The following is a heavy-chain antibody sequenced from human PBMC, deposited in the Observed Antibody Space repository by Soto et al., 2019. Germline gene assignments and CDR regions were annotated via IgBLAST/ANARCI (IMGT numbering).Heavy chain of an antibody. CDR3: AKSSDYYDSSGYLHY. Sequence: GGSLRLSCAASGFTFSSYGMHWVRQAPGKGLEWVAVISYDGSNKYYADSVKGRFTISRDNSKNTLYLQMNSLRAEDTAVYYCAKSSDYYDSSGYLHYWGQGTLVTVSS. V-gene: IGHV3-30*18. CDR1: GFTFSSYG. J-gene: IGHJ4*02. CDR2: ISYDGSNK. D-gene: IGHD3-22*01.